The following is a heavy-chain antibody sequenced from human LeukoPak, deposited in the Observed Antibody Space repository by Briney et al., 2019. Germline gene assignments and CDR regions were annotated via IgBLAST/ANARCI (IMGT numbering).Heavy chain of an antibody. Sequence: AGGSLRLSCAASGFTFSSYGMHWVRQAPGKGLEWVAVISYDGSNKYYADSVKGRFTISRDNSKNTLYLQMNSLRAEDTAVYYCVREYSSSSGRAFDIWGQGTMVTVSP. CDR2: ISYDGSNK. D-gene: IGHD6-6*01. J-gene: IGHJ3*02. CDR3: VREYSSSSGRAFDI. V-gene: IGHV3-30*03. CDR1: GFTFSSYG.